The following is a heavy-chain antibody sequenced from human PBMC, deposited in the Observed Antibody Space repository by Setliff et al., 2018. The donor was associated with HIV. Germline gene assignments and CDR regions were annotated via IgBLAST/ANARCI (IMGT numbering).Heavy chain of an antibody. CDR3: ARLGYVSGGFYKTPGPYYFDY. Sequence: SETLSLTCTVSGGSMGSSSYYWGWIRQTPDKGLEWIGIIYYSGATYYNPSLTRRVTISVDTSRNQFSLKLSSVAAADTAAYYCARLGYVSGGFYKTPGPYYFDYWGQGALVTVSS. J-gene: IGHJ4*02. CDR1: GGSMGSSSYY. V-gene: IGHV4-39*01. D-gene: IGHD3-10*01. CDR2: IYYSGAT.